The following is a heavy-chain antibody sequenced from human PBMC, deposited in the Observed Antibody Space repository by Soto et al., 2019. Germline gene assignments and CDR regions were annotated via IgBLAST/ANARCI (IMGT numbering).Heavy chain of an antibody. CDR2: ISSSSSTI. Sequence: PGGSLRLSCAASGFTFSSYSMNWVRHAPGKGLEWVSYISSSSSTIYYADSVKGRFTISRDNAKNSLYLQMNSLRAEDTAVYYCARDVGYCSSTSCLNWFDPWGQGTLVTVSS. J-gene: IGHJ5*02. CDR1: GFTFSSYS. V-gene: IGHV3-48*01. CDR3: ARDVGYCSSTSCLNWFDP. D-gene: IGHD2-2*01.